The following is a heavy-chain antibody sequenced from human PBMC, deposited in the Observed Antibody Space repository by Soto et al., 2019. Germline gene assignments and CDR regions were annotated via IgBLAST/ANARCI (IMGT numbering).Heavy chain of an antibody. CDR3: TLRQDTSRGPIY. CDR1: GFSLTTRGMT. Sequence: QITLKESGPTLVQPTQTLTLTCTVSGFSLTTRGMTLGWIRQPPGRAPEWLALSTQYSPSLQSRLTFTKDTSKIQVVLTMTNMDPVDTATYYFTLRQDTSRGPIYWGQGIMVTVSS. D-gene: IGHD6-13*01. CDR2: ST. J-gene: IGHJ4*02. V-gene: IGHV2-5*01.